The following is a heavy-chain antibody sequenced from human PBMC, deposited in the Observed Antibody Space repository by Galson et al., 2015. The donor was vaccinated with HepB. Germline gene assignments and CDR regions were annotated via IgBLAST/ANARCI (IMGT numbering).Heavy chain of an antibody. CDR1: GSTFTGYY. CDR3: ARGVWFGEPSLDY. CDR2: INPNSGGT. J-gene: IGHJ4*02. D-gene: IGHD3-10*01. Sequence: SVKVSCKASGSTFTGYYMHWVRQAPGQGLEWMGWINPNSGGTNYAQKFQGRVTMTRDTSISTAYMELSRLRSDDTAVYYCARGVWFGEPSLDYWGQGTPVTVSS. V-gene: IGHV1-2*02.